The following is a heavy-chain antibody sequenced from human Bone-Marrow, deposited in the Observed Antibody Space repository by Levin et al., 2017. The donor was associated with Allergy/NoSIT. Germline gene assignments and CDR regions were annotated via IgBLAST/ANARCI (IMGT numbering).Heavy chain of an antibody. CDR2: ISSDGHTK. CDR3: AREGIVVIPAGTRGYGMDV. CDR1: DFTFSSFT. V-gene: IGHV3-30-3*01. J-gene: IGHJ6*02. D-gene: IGHD2-2*01. Sequence: GGSLRLSCVDSDFTFSSFTMHWVRQAPGKGLEWVALISSDGHTKYFAESVKGRFTISRDNSKNTLYLQMNNLRVEDTALYYCAREGIVVIPAGTRGYGMDVWGQGTTVTVSS.